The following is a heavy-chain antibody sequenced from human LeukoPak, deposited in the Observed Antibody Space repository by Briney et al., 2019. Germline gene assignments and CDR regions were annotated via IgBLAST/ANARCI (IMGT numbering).Heavy chain of an antibody. V-gene: IGHV3-49*04. CDR1: GFTFSSYS. D-gene: IGHD1-26*01. Sequence: GGSLRLSCAASGFTFSSYSMTWVRQAPGKGLEWVGFIKSKAYGGTVEYAASVKGRFSISRDDSKSIAYLQVNSLQTEDTAVYYCTRSGIYRYFDYWGQGTLVTVSS. CDR3: TRSGIYRYFDY. J-gene: IGHJ4*02. CDR2: IKSKAYGGTV.